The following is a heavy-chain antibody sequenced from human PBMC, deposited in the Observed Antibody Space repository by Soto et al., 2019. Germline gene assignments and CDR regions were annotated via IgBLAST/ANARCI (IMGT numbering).Heavy chain of an antibody. CDR2: VKVGGST. D-gene: IGHD5-12*01. CDR1: GGSLTGYY. CDR3: ARGQEGIVATH. Sequence: QVQLQQWGAGLLKPSETLSLTCTVNGGSLTGYYWSWIRQPPGKGLEWIGEVKVGGSTNYSPSLRGRVSISADTSKNHFSLRLNSVTAADTAVYFCARGQEGIVATHWDQGALVTVSS. V-gene: IGHV4-34*01. J-gene: IGHJ4*02.